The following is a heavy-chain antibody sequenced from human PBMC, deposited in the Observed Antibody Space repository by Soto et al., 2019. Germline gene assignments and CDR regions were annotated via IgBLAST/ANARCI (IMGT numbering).Heavy chain of an antibody. V-gene: IGHV3-74*01. D-gene: IGHD5-12*01. Sequence: GSLRLSCAASGFTSSNYWMHWVRQAPGKGLVWVSRIKSDGSSTSYADSVKGRFTISRDNAKNTLYLQMNSLRAEDTAVYYCARDQRDGYNYYYYYGMDVWGQGTTVTVSS. CDR1: GFTSSNYW. J-gene: IGHJ6*02. CDR3: ARDQRDGYNYYYYYGMDV. CDR2: IKSDGSST.